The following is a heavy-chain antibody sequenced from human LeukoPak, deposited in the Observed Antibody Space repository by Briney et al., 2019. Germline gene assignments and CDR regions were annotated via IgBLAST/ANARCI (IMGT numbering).Heavy chain of an antibody. CDR3: VRHDFWSGFKGGDY. D-gene: IGHD3-3*01. J-gene: IGHJ4*02. CDR1: GFAFDNYG. Sequence: GGSLRLSCAASGFAFDNYGMSWVRQVPGKGLEWVSSINANGGSTAYADSVRGRFTISRDNAKNSLYLQMNSLRAEDTAFYYCVRHDFWSGFKGGDYWGQGTLVTVSS. V-gene: IGHV3-20*04. CDR2: INANGGST.